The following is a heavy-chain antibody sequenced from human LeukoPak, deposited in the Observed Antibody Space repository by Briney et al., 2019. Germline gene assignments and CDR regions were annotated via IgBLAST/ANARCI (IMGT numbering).Heavy chain of an antibody. CDR2: ISAYNGHT. CDR3: ARGRKYNLLTGYYLVAPLDY. J-gene: IGHJ4*02. V-gene: IGHV1-18*01. CDR1: GYTFNSYG. Sequence: ASVKVSCKASGYTFNSYGISWVRQAPGQGLEWMGWISAYNGHTNYAQKFQGRVTMTTDTSTSTAYMDLRSLRSDDTAVFYCARGRKYNLLTGYYLVAPLDYWGQGTLVTVSS. D-gene: IGHD3-9*01.